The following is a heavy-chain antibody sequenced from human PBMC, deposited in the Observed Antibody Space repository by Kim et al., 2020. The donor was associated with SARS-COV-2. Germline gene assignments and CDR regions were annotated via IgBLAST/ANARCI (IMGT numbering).Heavy chain of an antibody. J-gene: IGHJ4*01. CDR2: INHSGST. CDR3: ARLGITMVRGVIITGYYF. CDR1: GGSFSGYY. V-gene: IGHV4-34*01. D-gene: IGHD3-10*01. Sequence: SETLSLTCAVYGGSFSGYYWSWIRQPPGKGLEWIGEINHSGSTNYNPSLKSRVTISVDTSKNQFSLKLSSVTAADTAVYYCARLGITMVRGVIITGYYF.